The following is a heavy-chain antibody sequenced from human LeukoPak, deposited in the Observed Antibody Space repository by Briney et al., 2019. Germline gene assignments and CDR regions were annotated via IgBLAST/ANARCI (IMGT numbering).Heavy chain of an antibody. CDR3: ARRRYDASGFYPSRGRYFDY. D-gene: IGHD3-22*01. Sequence: PETLSVTCAVYGGSFSGYYWSWIRQPPGKGLEWIGEINHSGSTNYNPSLKSRVTISVDTSKNLFSLNLSSVTAADTAVYYCARRRYDASGFYPSRGRYFDYWGQGTLVTVSS. V-gene: IGHV4-34*01. J-gene: IGHJ4*02. CDR1: GGSFSGYY. CDR2: INHSGST.